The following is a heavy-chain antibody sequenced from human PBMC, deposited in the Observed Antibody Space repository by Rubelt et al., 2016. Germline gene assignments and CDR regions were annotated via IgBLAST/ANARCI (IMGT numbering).Heavy chain of an antibody. J-gene: IGHJ4*02. V-gene: IGHV3-11*04. Sequence: KGLEWVSYISSSGSTIYYADSVKGRFTISRDNAKNSLYLQMNSLRDEDTALYYCARVHYLDSSGYYAADHWGQGTQVTVSS. CDR2: ISSSGSTI. D-gene: IGHD3-22*01. CDR3: ARVHYLDSSGYYAADH.